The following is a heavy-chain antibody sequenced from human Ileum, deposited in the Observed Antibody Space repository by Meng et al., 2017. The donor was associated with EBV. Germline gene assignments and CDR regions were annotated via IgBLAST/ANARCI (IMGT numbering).Heavy chain of an antibody. V-gene: IGHV4-30-4*01. CDR1: GGSISSGAYH. J-gene: IGHJ4*02. D-gene: IGHD6-13*01. CDR2: HSGSP. CDR3: AIYAEGAGGKGY. Sequence: QWQLWGSGPGLVKPSQTLSLTCAVSGGSISSGAYHWSLIRQPPGKGLEWIGHSGSPSYNPSLRSRLTISVDPSKNQFSLRLDSATAADTAVYYCAIYAEGAGGKGYWGQGTLVTVSS.